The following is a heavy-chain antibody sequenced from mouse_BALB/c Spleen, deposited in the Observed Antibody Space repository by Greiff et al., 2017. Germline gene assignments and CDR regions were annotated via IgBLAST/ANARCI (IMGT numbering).Heavy chain of an antibody. CDR1: GYTFTGYD. D-gene: IGHD1-1*01. CDR2: IDPEAGGT. Sequence: VKLQESGAELVRPGASVTLSCKASGYTFTGYDMHWVKQTPVHGLEWIGAIDPEAGGTAYNQKFKGKATLTADTSSSTAYMQLRSLTAEDSAVYCCARSSGHAMDYWGQGTSVTVSS. V-gene: IGHV1-15*01. J-gene: IGHJ4*01. CDR3: ARSSGHAMDY.